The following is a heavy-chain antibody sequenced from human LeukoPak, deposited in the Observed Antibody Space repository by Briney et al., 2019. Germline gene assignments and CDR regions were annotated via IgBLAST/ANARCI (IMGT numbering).Heavy chain of an antibody. Sequence: GGSLRLSCAASGFTSSSYEVNWVRQAPGKGLEWVANIKQDGSEKYYVDSVKGRFTISRDNAKNSLYLQMNSLRAEDTAVYYCVIYYYDSSGYYYFDYWGQGTLVTVSS. D-gene: IGHD3-22*01. CDR2: IKQDGSEK. V-gene: IGHV3-7*01. CDR1: GFTSSSYE. J-gene: IGHJ4*02. CDR3: VIYYYDSSGYYYFDY.